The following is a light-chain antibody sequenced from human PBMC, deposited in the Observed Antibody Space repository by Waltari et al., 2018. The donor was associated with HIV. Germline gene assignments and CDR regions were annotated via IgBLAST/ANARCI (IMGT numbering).Light chain of an antibody. CDR3: QQYYSTPLT. CDR1: QSVLYSSNNKNY. CDR2: WAS. J-gene: IGKJ4*01. Sequence: DITMTQSPDSLVVSLGERATINCKSSQSVLYSSNNKNYLAWYQQKPGQPPKLLIYWASTRESWVPDRFSGSGSGTDFTLTISSLQAEDVAVYYCQQYYSTPLTFGGGTKVEIK. V-gene: IGKV4-1*01.